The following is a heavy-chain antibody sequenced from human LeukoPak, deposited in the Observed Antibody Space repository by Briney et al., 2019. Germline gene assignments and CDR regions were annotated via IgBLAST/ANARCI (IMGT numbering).Heavy chain of an antibody. D-gene: IGHD2-2*01. CDR3: ARQQLPLRNIDY. V-gene: IGHV4-39*01. CDR2: IYYSGST. Sequence: PSETLSLTCTVSGGSISSSSYYWGWIRQPPRKGLEWIGSIYYSGSTYYNPSLKSRVTISVDTSKNQFSLKLSSVTAADTAVYYCARQQLPLRNIDYWGQGTLVTVSS. J-gene: IGHJ4*02. CDR1: GGSISSSSYY.